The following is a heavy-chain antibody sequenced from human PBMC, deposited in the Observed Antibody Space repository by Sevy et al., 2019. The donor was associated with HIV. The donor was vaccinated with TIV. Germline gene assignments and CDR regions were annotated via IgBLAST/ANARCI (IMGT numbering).Heavy chain of an antibody. D-gene: IGHD6-19*01. Sequence: GGSLRLSCTASGFTFGDYAMSWFRQAPGKGLEWVGFIRSKGYGGTSEYAASVKGRFTISRDVSKSFAYLQMSSLKIGETAVYYCSKQWLDTEDYNWFDPWGQGTLVTVSS. CDR1: GFTFGDYA. CDR3: SKQWLDTEDYNWFDP. J-gene: IGHJ5*02. V-gene: IGHV3-49*03. CDR2: IRSKGYGGTS.